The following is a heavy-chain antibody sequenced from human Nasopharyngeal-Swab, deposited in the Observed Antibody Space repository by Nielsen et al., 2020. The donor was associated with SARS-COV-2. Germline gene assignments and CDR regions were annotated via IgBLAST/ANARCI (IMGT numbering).Heavy chain of an antibody. J-gene: IGHJ5*02. CDR3: ASEPDSSGWYATSNWFDP. V-gene: IGHV1-2*06. Sequence: ASVKVSCKASGYTFTGYYMHWVRQAPGQGLEWMGRINPNSGGTNYAQKFQGRVTMTRDTSISTAYMELSRLRSDDTAVYYCASEPDSSGWYATSNWFDPWGQGTLVTVSS. CDR2: INPNSGGT. CDR1: GYTFTGYY. D-gene: IGHD6-19*01.